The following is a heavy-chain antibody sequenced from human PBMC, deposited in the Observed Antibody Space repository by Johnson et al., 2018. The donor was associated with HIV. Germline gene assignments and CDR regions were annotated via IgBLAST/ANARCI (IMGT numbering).Heavy chain of an antibody. CDR1: GFTLSSYA. CDR2: ISYDGSDK. CDR3: ARALTTDAFDI. V-gene: IGHV3-30*04. D-gene: IGHD4-17*01. J-gene: IGHJ3*02. Sequence: VQLLDSGGGVVQPGRSLRLSCAASGFTLSSYAMHWVRQAPAKGLEWVAVISYDGSDKYYAASVKGRFTISRDSSKNTLYLQMNTLRADDTAVYYCARALTTDAFDIWGQGTMVTVSS.